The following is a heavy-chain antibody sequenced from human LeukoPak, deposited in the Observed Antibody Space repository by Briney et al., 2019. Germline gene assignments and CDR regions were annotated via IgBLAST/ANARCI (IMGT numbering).Heavy chain of an antibody. CDR3: ATMDCSSTSCYTSDWFDP. CDR2: FDPEDGET. D-gene: IGHD2-2*02. J-gene: IGHJ5*02. Sequence: GASVKVSCKVSGYTLTELSMHWVRQAPGKGLEWMGGFDPEDGETIYAQKFQGRVTMTEDTSTDTAYVELSSLRSEDTAVYYCATMDCSSTSCYTSDWFDPWGQGTLVTASS. CDR1: GYTLTELS. V-gene: IGHV1-24*01.